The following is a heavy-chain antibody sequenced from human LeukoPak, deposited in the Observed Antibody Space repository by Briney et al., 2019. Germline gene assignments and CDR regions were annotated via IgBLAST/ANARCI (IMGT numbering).Heavy chain of an antibody. CDR1: GGTFSSYT. V-gene: IGHV1-69*02. CDR2: IIPILGIA. D-gene: IGHD3-3*01. J-gene: IGHJ4*02. CDR3: SIANYDFWICYYPPDY. Sequence: ASVKVSCKASGGTFSSYTISWVRQAPGQGLEWMGRIIPILGIANYAQKFQGRVTITADKSTSTAYMELSSLRSEGTAVYYCSIANYDFWICYYPPDYWCQGALVTVSS.